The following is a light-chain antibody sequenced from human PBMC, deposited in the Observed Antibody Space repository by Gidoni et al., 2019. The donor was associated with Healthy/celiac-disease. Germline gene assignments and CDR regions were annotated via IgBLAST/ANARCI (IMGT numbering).Light chain of an antibody. CDR2: KAS. CDR1: QSISSW. J-gene: IGKJ1*01. CDR3: QQDNSYST. V-gene: IGKV1-5*03. Sequence: DIQLTQSPSTLSASVGDRVTITCRGSQSISSWLAWYQQKPGKAPKLLIYKASSLESGVPSRFSGIGSGTEFTLTISSLQPDDFATYYCQQDNSYSTFXXXTKVEIK.